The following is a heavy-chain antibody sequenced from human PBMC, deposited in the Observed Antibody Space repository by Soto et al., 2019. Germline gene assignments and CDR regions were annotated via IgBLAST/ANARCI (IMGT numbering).Heavy chain of an antibody. CDR2: ISAYNGNT. CDR3: ARDCECDSSGQSYYGFDS. D-gene: IGHD6-19*01. J-gene: IGHJ3*02. CDR1: GYTFTSYG. V-gene: IGHV1-18*01. Sequence: GPSVNVSCKASGYTFTSYGISWVRQAPGQGLEWMGWISAYNGNTNYAQKLQGRVTMTTDTSTSTAYMELSSLRSEDTAVYYCARDCECDSSGQSYYGFDSWGQGTMVTVSS.